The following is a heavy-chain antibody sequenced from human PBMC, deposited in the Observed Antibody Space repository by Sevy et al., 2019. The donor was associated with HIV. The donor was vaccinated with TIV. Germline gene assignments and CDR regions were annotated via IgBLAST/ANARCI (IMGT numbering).Heavy chain of an antibody. CDR3: AKEGGGTTIWENYYYYGMDV. CDR1: GFTFSSYG. CDR2: IRYDGSNK. V-gene: IGHV3-30*02. D-gene: IGHD1-1*01. Sequence: GGSLRLSCAASGFTFSSYGMHWVRQAPGKGLEWVAFIRYDGSNKYYADFVKGRFTISRDNSKNTLYLQMNSLRAEDTAVYYCAKEGGGTTIWENYYYYGMDVWGQGTTVTVSS. J-gene: IGHJ6*02.